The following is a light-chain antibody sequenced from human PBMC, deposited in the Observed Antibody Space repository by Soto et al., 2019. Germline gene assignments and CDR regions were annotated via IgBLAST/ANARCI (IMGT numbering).Light chain of an antibody. CDR3: SSCTSSNTHVV. CDR1: SSDIGGCNY. CDR2: DVT. Sequence: QSALTQPASVSGSPGQSITISCTGTSSDIGGCNYVSWYQQHPGKAPKLIIYDVTNRPSGVSNRFSGSKSVNTASLTISGLQTEDEADYYCSSCTSSNTHVVFGGGTQLTVL. V-gene: IGLV2-14*01. J-gene: IGLJ2*01.